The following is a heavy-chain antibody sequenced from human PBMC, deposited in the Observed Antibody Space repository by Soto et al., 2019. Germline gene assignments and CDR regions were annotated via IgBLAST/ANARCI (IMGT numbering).Heavy chain of an antibody. Sequence: QVQLQESGPGLVKPSQTLSLTCTVSGGSISSGDYYWSWIRQPPGKGLEWIGYIYYSGSTYYNPSLKSRVTXXVXTXXTQFARKLSSVTAADTAVYYCARVEGISTSHLLDYWGQGTLVTVSS. D-gene: IGHD2-2*01. CDR1: GGSISSGDYY. CDR2: IYYSGST. J-gene: IGHJ4*02. V-gene: IGHV4-30-4*01. CDR3: ARVEGISTSHLLDY.